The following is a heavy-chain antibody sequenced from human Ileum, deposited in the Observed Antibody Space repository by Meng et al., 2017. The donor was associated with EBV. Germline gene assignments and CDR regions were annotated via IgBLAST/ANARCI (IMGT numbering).Heavy chain of an antibody. J-gene: IGHJ4*02. V-gene: IGHV3-74*01. D-gene: IGHD2-21*01. CDR1: GFTLSSYW. CDR3: AKDCFGDKDS. CDR2: INPDGSVI. Sequence: EVRGVGSGGGLVQPGGSLRISCAASGFTLSSYWVHWVRQAPGKGLVWVSRINPDGSVINYADSVKGRFTISRDNAKNTVYLQMNNLRADDTAVYYCAKDCFGDKDSWGQGTLVTVSS.